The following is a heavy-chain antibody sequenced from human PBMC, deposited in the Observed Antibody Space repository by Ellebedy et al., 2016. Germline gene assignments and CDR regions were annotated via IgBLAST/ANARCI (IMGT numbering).Heavy chain of an antibody. CDR2: ISSTSRSI. J-gene: IGHJ4*02. D-gene: IGHD1-26*01. CDR3: AKDGQWDLRGGYFDY. V-gene: IGHV3-21*04. Sequence: GESLKISCAASGFTLSSDKLNWVRQAPGKGLEWVSSISSTSRSIYYADSVKGRFTISRDNSKNSLYLQMNSLRTEDTALYYCAKDGQWDLRGGYFDYWGQGTLVTVSS. CDR1: GFTLSSDK.